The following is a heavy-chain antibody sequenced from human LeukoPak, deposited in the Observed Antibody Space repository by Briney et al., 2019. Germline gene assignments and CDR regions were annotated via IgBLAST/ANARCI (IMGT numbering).Heavy chain of an antibody. J-gene: IGHJ4*02. Sequence: ASVKVSCKASGYTFTGYYMHWARQAPGQGLEWMGWINPNSGGTNYAQKFQGRVTMTRDTSISTAYMELSRLRSDDTAVYYCACGYYGSGSPLDYWGQGTLVTVSS. CDR1: GYTFTGYY. D-gene: IGHD3-10*01. V-gene: IGHV1-2*02. CDR2: INPNSGGT. CDR3: ACGYYGSGSPLDY.